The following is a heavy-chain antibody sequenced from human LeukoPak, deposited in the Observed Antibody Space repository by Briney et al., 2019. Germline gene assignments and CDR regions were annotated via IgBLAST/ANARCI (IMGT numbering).Heavy chain of an antibody. CDR1: GSTFSSYG. Sequence: GGSLRLSCAASGSTFSSYGMHWVRQAPGKGLEWVAVISYDGSNKYYADSVKGRFTISRDNSKNTLYLQMNSLRAEDTAVYYCAKDWGQTWELPTDYWGQGTLVTVSS. CDR3: AKDWGQTWELPTDY. D-gene: IGHD1-26*01. J-gene: IGHJ4*02. CDR2: ISYDGSNK. V-gene: IGHV3-30*18.